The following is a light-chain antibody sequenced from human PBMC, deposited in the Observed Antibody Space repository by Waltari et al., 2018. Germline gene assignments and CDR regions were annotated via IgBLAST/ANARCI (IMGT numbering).Light chain of an antibody. V-gene: IGLV3-21*04. CDR1: NTGTKT. CDR2: SDT. Sequence: SYVLTQPPSLSVALGKTARIPCGGNNTGTKTVHWYQHKPGQAPVLLIYSDTDRPSGIPERFTGSKSGTTATLTISTVEAGDEADYYCQVWDGSTDHYVFGSGTKVTV. CDR3: QVWDGSTDHYV. J-gene: IGLJ1*01.